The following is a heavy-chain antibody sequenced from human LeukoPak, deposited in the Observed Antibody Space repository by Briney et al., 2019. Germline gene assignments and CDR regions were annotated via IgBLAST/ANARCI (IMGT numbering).Heavy chain of an antibody. CDR1: GGSFSGYY. J-gene: IGHJ5*02. Sequence: PSETLSLTCAVYGGSFSGYYWSWIRQPPGKGLEWIGEINHSGSTNYNPSLKSRVTISVDTSKNQFSLKLSSVTAADTAVYYCARGKRYSGSPTAGFDPWGQGTLVTVSS. V-gene: IGHV4-34*01. CDR2: INHSGST. CDR3: ARGKRYSGSPTAGFDP. D-gene: IGHD6-13*01.